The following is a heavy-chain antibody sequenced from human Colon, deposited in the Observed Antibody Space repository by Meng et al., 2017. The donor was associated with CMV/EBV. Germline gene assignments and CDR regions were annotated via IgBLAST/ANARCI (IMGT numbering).Heavy chain of an antibody. CDR3: ARNSSGNY. D-gene: IGHD6-25*01. V-gene: IGHV1-69*10. J-gene: IGHJ4*02. Sequence: SVKVSCKASGDTFNNYTISWVRQAPGQGLEWVGGIVPIVSRTNYAQKFQGRVAITADKSTSTAYMELSSLRSEDTAVYFCARNSSGNYWGQGTLVTVSS. CDR2: IVPIVSRT. CDR1: GDTFNNYT.